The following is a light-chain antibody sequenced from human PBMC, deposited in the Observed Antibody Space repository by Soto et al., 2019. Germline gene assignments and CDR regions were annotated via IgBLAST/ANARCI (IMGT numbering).Light chain of an antibody. CDR3: SSYTSSSTYV. CDR2: EVT. CDR1: SSDVGGYNY. Sequence: QSVLTQPASVSGSPGQSITISCTGTSSDVGGYNYVSWYQQHPDKAPKLIIYEVTNRPSGVSTRFSASKSGNTASLTISGLLAEDEADYYCSSYTSSSTYVFGTGTKVTVL. V-gene: IGLV2-14*01. J-gene: IGLJ1*01.